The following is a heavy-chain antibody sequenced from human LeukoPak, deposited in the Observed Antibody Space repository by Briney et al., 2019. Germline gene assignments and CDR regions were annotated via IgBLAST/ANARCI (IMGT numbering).Heavy chain of an antibody. D-gene: IGHD2-15*01. Sequence: GGSLRLPCAASGFTFSDYYMSWIRQAPGKGLKWVSYISSSGSTIYYADSVKGRFTISRDNAKNSLYLQMNSLRAEDTAVYYCARDSSGSSYDYWGQGTLVTVSS. CDR1: GFTFSDYY. V-gene: IGHV3-11*01. CDR2: ISSSGSTI. CDR3: ARDSSGSSYDY. J-gene: IGHJ4*02.